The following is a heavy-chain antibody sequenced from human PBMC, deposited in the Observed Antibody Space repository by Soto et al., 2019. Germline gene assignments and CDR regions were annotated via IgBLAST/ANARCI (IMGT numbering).Heavy chain of an antibody. Sequence: ASVKVSCKASGYTFTSYDINWVRQATGQGPEWMGWMNPNSGNTGYAQKFQGRVTMTRNTSISTAYMELSSLRSEDTAVYYCARPQYCSGGSCYGLYDYWGQGTLVTVSS. D-gene: IGHD2-15*01. CDR1: GYTFTSYD. CDR2: MNPNSGNT. V-gene: IGHV1-8*01. J-gene: IGHJ4*02. CDR3: ARPQYCSGGSCYGLYDY.